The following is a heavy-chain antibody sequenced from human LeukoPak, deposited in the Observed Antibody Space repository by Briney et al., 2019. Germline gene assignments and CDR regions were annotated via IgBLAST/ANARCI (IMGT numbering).Heavy chain of an antibody. V-gene: IGHV3-69-1*02. J-gene: IGHJ4*01. CDR1: GFSFSDFN. CDR2: ITSTTTI. Sequence: PGGALRLSCAASGFSFSDFNMNWVRQPPAKGLEWVASITSTTTIYYADSVKGRFTISRDNAKNSMYLQMNSLRADDTAVYFCSRILGISVAGTYDYWGQGTLVTASS. CDR3: SRILGISVAGTYDY. D-gene: IGHD6-19*01.